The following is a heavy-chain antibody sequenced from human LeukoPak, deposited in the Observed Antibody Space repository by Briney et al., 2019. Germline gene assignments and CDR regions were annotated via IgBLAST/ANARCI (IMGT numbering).Heavy chain of an antibody. CDR1: GFTSSS. D-gene: IGHD3-16*01. J-gene: IGHJ2*01. V-gene: IGHV3-30*14. CDR2: ISFDGGTM. CDR3: AREAKWGEWYFDL. Sequence: GGSLRLSCAASGFTSSSIHWVRQAPGKGLEWVAVISFDGGTMIYADSVRGRFTVSRDSSENTFFLQMNSLRAEDTAVYYCAREAKWGEWYFDLWGRGTLVTVSS.